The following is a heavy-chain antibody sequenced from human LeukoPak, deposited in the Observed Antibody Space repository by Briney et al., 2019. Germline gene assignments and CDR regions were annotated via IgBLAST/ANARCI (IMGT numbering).Heavy chain of an antibody. J-gene: IGHJ6*02. V-gene: IGHV4-31*03. CDR2: IYYSGST. CDR3: ARDRITMVRGVRGYGMDV. CDR1: GGSISSGGYY. Sequence: SETLSLTCTVSGGSISSGGYYWSWIRQHPGKGLEWIGYIYYSGSTYYNPSLKSRVTISVDTSKNQFSLKLSSVTAADTAVYYCARDRITMVRGVRGYGMDVWGQGTTVTVSS. D-gene: IGHD3-10*01.